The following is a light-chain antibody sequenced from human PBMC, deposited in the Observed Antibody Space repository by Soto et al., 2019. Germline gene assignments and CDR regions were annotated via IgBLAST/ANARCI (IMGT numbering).Light chain of an antibody. Sequence: QSVLTQPPSASGSPGQSVTISCTGTSSDVGTHGYVSWYQQHAGKAPKLVIYDVTKRPSGVPDRFSGSKSGNTASLTVSGLQVEDEADYYCMCYAGGNNWVFGGGTKLTVL. CDR3: MCYAGGNNWV. CDR1: SSDVGTHGY. J-gene: IGLJ3*02. V-gene: IGLV2-8*01. CDR2: DVT.